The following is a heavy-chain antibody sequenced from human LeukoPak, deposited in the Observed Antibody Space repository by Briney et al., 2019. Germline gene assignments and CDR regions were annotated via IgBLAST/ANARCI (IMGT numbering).Heavy chain of an antibody. J-gene: IGHJ4*02. D-gene: IGHD2-15*01. CDR2: MNPNSGNT. CDR3: ARGKGYCSGGSCYRVFDY. Sequence: ASVKVSCKASGYTFTSYDINWVRQATGQGLEWMGWMNPNSGNTGYAQKFQGRVTITRNTSISTAYMELSSLRSEDTAVYYCARGKGYCSGGSCYRVFDYWGQGTLVTVSS. CDR1: GYTFTSYD. V-gene: IGHV1-8*03.